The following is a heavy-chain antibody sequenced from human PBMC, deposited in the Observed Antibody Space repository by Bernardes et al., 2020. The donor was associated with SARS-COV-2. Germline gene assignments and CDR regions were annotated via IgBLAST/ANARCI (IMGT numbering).Heavy chain of an antibody. D-gene: IGHD2-21*02. V-gene: IGHV4-39*01. CDR1: GASISSTNYY. J-gene: IGHJ6*02. CDR2: IYSSGTT. Sequence: SETLSLTCTVSGASISSTNYYWGWIRQPPGKGLEWIGSIYSSGTTYKNPSLQSRVTKSVDTSKNQFSLRLTSVTAADTAVYYCVGSSCGRDCYIGGLRSWDYGMDVWGQGTTVTVSS. CDR3: VGSSCGRDCYIGGLRSWDYGMDV.